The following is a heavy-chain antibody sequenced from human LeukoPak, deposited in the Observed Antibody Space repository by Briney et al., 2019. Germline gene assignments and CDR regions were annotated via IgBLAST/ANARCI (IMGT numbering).Heavy chain of an antibody. J-gene: IGHJ6*03. D-gene: IGHD3-3*01. CDR2: ISAYNSNT. V-gene: IGHV1-18*01. CDR1: GYTFTSYG. CDR3: ARDEYYDFWSGYYNAYYYYYMDV. Sequence: GSSVKVSCKASGYTFTSYGISWVRQAPGQGLEWMGWISAYNSNTNCAQKLQGRVTMTTDTSTSTAYMELRSLRSDDTAVYYCARDEYYDFWSGYYNAYYYYYMDVWGKGTTVTVSS.